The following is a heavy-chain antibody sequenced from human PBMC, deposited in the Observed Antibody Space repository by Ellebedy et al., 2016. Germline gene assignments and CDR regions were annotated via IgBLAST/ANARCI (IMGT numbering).Heavy chain of an antibody. J-gene: IGHJ4*02. CDR3: ARGLDGGKYYDFWSGYYPHKYYFDY. CDR2: ISSSSSTI. CDR1: GFTFSSYS. D-gene: IGHD3-3*01. V-gene: IGHV3-48*01. Sequence: GGSLRLSCAASGFTFSSYSMNWVRQAPGKGLEWVSYISSSSSTIYYADSVKGRFTISRDSAKNSLYLQMNSLRAEDTAVYYCARGLDGGKYYDFWSGYYPHKYYFDYWGQGTLVTVSS.